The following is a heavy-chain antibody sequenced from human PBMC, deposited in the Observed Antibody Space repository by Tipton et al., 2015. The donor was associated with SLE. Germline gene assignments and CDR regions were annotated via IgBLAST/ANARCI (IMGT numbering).Heavy chain of an antibody. Sequence: TLSLTCTVSGGSMDIYKWSWIRQPPGKGLEWIGFIYSSGSTMYNPSLKSRVTISVDTSKNQFSLTLTSVTAADTAVYYCAREWSSFDFWGQGTLVTVSS. CDR3: AREWSSFDF. CDR2: IYSSGST. CDR1: GGSMDIYK. D-gene: IGHD2-15*01. V-gene: IGHV4-59*01. J-gene: IGHJ4*02.